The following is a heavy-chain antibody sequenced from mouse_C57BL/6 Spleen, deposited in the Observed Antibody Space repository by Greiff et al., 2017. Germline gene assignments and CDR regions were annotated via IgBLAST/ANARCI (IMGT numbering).Heavy chain of an antibody. CDR1: GFSLTSYG. CDR3: AKMGGTYAMDY. Sequence: VKLVESGPGLVQPSQSLSITCTVSGFSLTSYGVHWVRQPPGKGLEWLGVIWSGGSTDYHAAFISRLSISKDNSKSQVFVKMNSLQADDTAIYYCAKMGGTYAMDYWGQGTSVTVSS. V-gene: IGHV2-4*01. J-gene: IGHJ4*01. CDR2: IWSGGST. D-gene: IGHD1-1*02.